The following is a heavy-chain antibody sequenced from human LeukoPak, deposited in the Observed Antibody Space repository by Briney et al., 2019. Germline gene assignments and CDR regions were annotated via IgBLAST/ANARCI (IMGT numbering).Heavy chain of an antibody. J-gene: IGHJ4*02. V-gene: IGHV3-7*01. CDR3: ARTRLSSDC. D-gene: IGHD2/OR15-2a*01. CDR1: GFTFSSYW. CDR2: IKQDGSDK. Sequence: GGSLRLSCAASGFTFSSYWMTWVRQAPGKGLEGVASIKQDGSDKNYVDSVKGRFTISRDNAKNSLYLQMNSLRDEDTAVYYCARTRLSSDCWGQGTLVTVSS.